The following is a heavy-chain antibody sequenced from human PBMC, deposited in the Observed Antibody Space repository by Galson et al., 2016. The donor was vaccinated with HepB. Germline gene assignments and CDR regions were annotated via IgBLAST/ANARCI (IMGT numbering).Heavy chain of an antibody. Sequence: SLRLSCAASGFTVSTNYMSWVRQAPGKGLEWVSVIYGGGSTTYADSVKGRFTISRHNSNNTLYLQMNSLRTEDTAVYYFARPLPNVGYGMDVWGQGTTVTVSS. J-gene: IGHJ6*02. CDR1: GFTVSTNY. CDR3: ARPLPNVGYGMDV. CDR2: IYGGGST. V-gene: IGHV3-53*04. D-gene: IGHD2-15*01.